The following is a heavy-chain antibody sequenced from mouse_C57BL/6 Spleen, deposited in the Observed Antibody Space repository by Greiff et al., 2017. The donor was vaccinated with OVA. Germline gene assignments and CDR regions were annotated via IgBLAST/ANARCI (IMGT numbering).Heavy chain of an antibody. CDR2: INPGSGGT. CDR1: GYAFTNYL. CDR3: ARGGELEHPFGY. Sequence: VQLQQSGAELVRPGTSVKVSCKASGYAFTNYLMEWVKQRPGQGLEWIGVINPGSGGTNYNEKFKGKATLTADKSSSTAYMQISSPTADDSAVYFRARGGELEHPFGYWGQGTTLTVSS. J-gene: IGHJ2*01. V-gene: IGHV1-54*01. D-gene: IGHD4-1*01.